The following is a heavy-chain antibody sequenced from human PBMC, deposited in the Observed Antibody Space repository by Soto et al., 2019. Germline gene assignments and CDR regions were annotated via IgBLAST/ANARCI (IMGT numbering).Heavy chain of an antibody. CDR1: GGTFSSYA. D-gene: IGHD3-22*01. Sequence: VASVKVSCKASGGTFSSYAISWLRQAPGQGLEWMGGIIPIFGTANYAQKFQGRVTITADESTSTAYMELSSLRSEDTAVYYCAREPLYYYDSSDPFYYYGMDVWGQGTTVTVSS. CDR3: AREPLYYYDSSDPFYYYGMDV. CDR2: IIPIFGTA. J-gene: IGHJ6*02. V-gene: IGHV1-69*13.